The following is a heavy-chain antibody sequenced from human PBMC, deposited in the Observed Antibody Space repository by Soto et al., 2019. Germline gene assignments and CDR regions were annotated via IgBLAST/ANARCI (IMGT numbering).Heavy chain of an antibody. V-gene: IGHV1-3*01. CDR3: ARGLSFYDSSGQIDY. D-gene: IGHD3-22*01. Sequence: VASVKVSCKASGYTFTSYAMHWVRQAPGQRLEWMGWINAGNGNTKYSQKFQGRVTITRDTSASTAYMELSSLRSEDTAVYYCARGLSFYDSSGQIDYWGQGTLVTVSS. J-gene: IGHJ4*02. CDR1: GYTFTSYA. CDR2: INAGNGNT.